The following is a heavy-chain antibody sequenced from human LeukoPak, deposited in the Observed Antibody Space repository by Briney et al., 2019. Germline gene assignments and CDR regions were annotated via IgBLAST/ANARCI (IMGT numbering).Heavy chain of an antibody. CDR1: GXSISSGGYY. V-gene: IGHV4-31*03. CDR3: ARAPYYYYGMDV. CDR2: IYYSGST. Sequence: SETLSLTCTVSGXSISSGGYYWSWIRQHPGKGLEWIGYIYYSGSTYYNPSLKSRVTISVDTSKNQFSLKLSSVTAADTAVYYCARAPYYYYGMDVWGQGTTVTVSS. J-gene: IGHJ6*02.